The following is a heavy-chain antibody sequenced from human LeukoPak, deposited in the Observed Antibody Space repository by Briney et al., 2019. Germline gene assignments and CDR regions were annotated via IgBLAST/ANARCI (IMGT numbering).Heavy chain of an antibody. V-gene: IGHV5-51*03. D-gene: IGHD5-24*01. CDR1: GYSFTNYW. J-gene: IGHJ4*02. Sequence: PGESLKISCKGSGYSFTNYWIGWVRQMPGKSLEWMGIIYPGDSDTRYSPSFQGQVTISVDKSISTAYLQWSSLKASDTAMYYCATTRRDGYNYRDYWGQGTLVTVSS. CDR3: ATTRRDGYNYRDY. CDR2: IYPGDSDT.